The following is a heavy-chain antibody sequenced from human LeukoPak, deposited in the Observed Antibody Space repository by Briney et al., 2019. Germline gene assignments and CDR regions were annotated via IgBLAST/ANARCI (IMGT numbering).Heavy chain of an antibody. CDR1: GFTFNTYA. V-gene: IGHV3-23*01. CDR3: ARHRSSWLIDY. Sequence: GGSLRLPCAASGFTFNTYAMSWVRQAPWERLQWVSGISDSGGNTYYADSVRGRFTISRDNSKNTLYLQMNSLRAEDTAVYYCARHRSSWLIDYWGQGTLVTVSS. J-gene: IGHJ4*02. D-gene: IGHD6-6*01. CDR2: ISDSGGNT.